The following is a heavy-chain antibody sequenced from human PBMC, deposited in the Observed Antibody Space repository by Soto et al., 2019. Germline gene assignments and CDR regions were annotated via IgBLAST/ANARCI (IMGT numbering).Heavy chain of an antibody. V-gene: IGHV1-69*02. J-gene: IGHJ4*02. CDR1: GGTFSSYT. D-gene: IGHD3-10*01. Sequence: QVQLVQSGAEVKKPGSSVKVSCKASGGTFSSYTISWVRQAPGQGLEWMGRIIPILGIANYAQKFQGRVTITANKSTSTAYMELSSLKSEDTAVYYCARGVGFGEPERDYWGQGTLVTVSS. CDR3: ARGVGFGEPERDY. CDR2: IIPILGIA.